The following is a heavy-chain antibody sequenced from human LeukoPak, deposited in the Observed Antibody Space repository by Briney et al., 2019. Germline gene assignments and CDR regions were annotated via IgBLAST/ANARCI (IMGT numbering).Heavy chain of an antibody. D-gene: IGHD7-27*01. CDR2: ISVSGGST. CDR1: GFTFSGYG. V-gene: IGHV3-23*01. Sequence: GGSLRLSCAASGFTFSGYGMRWVRQAPGKGLEWVSGISVSGGSTYYADSVKGRFTISRDNSKNTLYLQMNSLRAEDTAVYYCAKGGLNWAYWYFDLWGRGTLVTVSS. J-gene: IGHJ2*01. CDR3: AKGGLNWAYWYFDL.